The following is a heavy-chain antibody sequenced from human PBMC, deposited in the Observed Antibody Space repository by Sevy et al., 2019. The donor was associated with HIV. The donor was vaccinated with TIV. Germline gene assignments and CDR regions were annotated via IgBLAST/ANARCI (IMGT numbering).Heavy chain of an antibody. CDR2: IKQDGSDR. D-gene: IGHD1-7*01. V-gene: IGHV3-7*03. CDR1: GFTFSTYW. J-gene: IGHJ6*02. Sequence: GGSLRLSCAASGFTFSTYWMTWVRQVPGKGLEWVASIKQDGSDRYYVDSVKGRFTITRDNAKNSLYLQMNYLRAEDTAIYYSARVYGATTYNYYAMDVWGQGTTVTVSS. CDR3: ARVYGATTYNYYAMDV.